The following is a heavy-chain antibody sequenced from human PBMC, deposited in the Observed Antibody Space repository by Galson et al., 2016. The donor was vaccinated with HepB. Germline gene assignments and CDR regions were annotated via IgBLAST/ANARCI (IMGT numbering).Heavy chain of an antibody. CDR3: ARDTAYSSGWESYYYAMDV. J-gene: IGHJ6*02. D-gene: IGHD6-19*01. CDR2: IRAHSGDTNFAP. Sequence: QSGAEVKKPGESLKISCKASGYSFTIYGLSWVRQAPGQGLEWMGWIRAHSGDTNFAPKYAEKFQGRVTMTTDTSTRTAYMELRSLRSDDTAVYYCARDTAYSSGWESYYYAMDVWGQGTTVTVSS. V-gene: IGHV1-18*01. CDR1: GYSFTIYG.